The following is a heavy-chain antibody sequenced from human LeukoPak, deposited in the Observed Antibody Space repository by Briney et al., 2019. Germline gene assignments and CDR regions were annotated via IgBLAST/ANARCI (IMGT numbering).Heavy chain of an antibody. CDR1: GGTFSSYA. D-gene: IGHD2-2*01. Sequence: SVKVSCKASGGTFSSYAISWVRQAPGQGLEWMGGIIPIFGTANYAQKFQGRVTITADESTSTAYMELSSLRSEDTAVYYCARAPPRQPTIAVVPAAAMDNYGMDVWGQGTTVTVSS. CDR2: IIPIFGTA. CDR3: ARAPPRQPTIAVVPAAAMDNYGMDV. J-gene: IGHJ6*02. V-gene: IGHV1-69*13.